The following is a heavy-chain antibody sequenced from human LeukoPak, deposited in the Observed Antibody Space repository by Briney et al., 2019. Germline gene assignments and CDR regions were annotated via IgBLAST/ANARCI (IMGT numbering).Heavy chain of an antibody. D-gene: IGHD3-3*01. J-gene: IGHJ6*02. Sequence: PGRSLRLSCAAPGFTFDDYAMHWVRQAPGKGLEWVSGISWNSGSIGYADSVKGRFTISRDNAKNSLYLQMNSLRAEDTALYYCAKVSGVVSYYYGMDVWGQGTTVTVSS. V-gene: IGHV3-9*01. CDR2: ISWNSGSI. CDR3: AKVSGVVSYYYGMDV. CDR1: GFTFDDYA.